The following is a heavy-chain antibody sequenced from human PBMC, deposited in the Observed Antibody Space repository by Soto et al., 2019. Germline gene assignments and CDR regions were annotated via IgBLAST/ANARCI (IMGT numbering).Heavy chain of an antibody. D-gene: IGHD6-19*01. CDR2: ISVYNGNT. CDR1: GYTFTSYG. Sequence: QVQLVQSGAEVKKPGASVKVSCKASGYTFTSYGISWVRQAPGQGLEWMGWISVYNGNTNYAQKIQGRVTMTTDTSTSTAYMELGSLRSDGTAVYYCARDRPAIAVAGLFDYWGQGTLVTVSS. V-gene: IGHV1-18*01. CDR3: ARDRPAIAVAGLFDY. J-gene: IGHJ4*02.